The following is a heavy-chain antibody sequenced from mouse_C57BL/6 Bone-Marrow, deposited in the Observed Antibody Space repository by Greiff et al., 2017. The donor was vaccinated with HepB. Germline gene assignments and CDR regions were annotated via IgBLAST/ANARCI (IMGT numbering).Heavy chain of an antibody. V-gene: IGHV1-52*01. J-gene: IGHJ1*03. CDR3: ARVAPLLRFDWYFDV. D-gene: IGHD1-1*01. CDR2: IDPSDSET. Sequence: KQRPIQGLEWIGNIDPSDSETHYNQKFKDKATLTVDKSSSTAHMQLSSLTSKDSAVYYCARVAPLLRFDWYFDVWGTGTTVTVSS.